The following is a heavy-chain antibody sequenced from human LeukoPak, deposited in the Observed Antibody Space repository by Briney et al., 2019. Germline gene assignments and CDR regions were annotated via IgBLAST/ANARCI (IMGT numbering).Heavy chain of an antibody. V-gene: IGHV4-59*08. CDR1: GGSIRSNY. CDR2: IYHSGST. D-gene: IGHD3-22*01. J-gene: IGHJ4*02. Sequence: PSETLSLTCTVFGGSIRSNYWSWIRQPPGKGLEWIGYIYHSGSTNYNPSLKSRVTFSIDTSRNQFSLKLSSVTAADTAMYSCARHYYDTSGFPPYYFDQWGQGTLVTVSS. CDR3: ARHYYDTSGFPPYYFDQ.